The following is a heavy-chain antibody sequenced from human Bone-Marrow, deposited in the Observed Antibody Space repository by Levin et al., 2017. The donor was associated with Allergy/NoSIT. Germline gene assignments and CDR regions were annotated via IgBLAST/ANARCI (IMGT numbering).Heavy chain of an antibody. V-gene: IGHV4-31*03. CDR1: GGSISSGIYF. CDR2: VSYSGIT. CDR3: AGGITVFGVVLAVNDAFDV. Sequence: SQTLSLTCTVSGGSISSGIYFWSWVRQPPGKGLEWIGYVSYSGITFYNQSLKSRVTISGDTSKNLFSLTLNSVTAADTAIYYCAGGITVFGVVLAVNDAFDVWGQGTMVTVSS. D-gene: IGHD3-3*01. J-gene: IGHJ3*01.